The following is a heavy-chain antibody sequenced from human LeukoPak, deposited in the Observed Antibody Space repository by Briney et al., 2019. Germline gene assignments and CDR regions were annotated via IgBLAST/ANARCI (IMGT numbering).Heavy chain of an antibody. CDR1: GYSISSGYY. V-gene: IGHV4-38-2*02. Sequence: PSETLSLTCTVSGYSISSGYYWGWIRQPPGKGLEWIGSTYHSGSTYYNPSLKSRVTISVDTSKNQFSLKLSSVTAADTAVYYCARDVWGSYRSYFDYWGQGTLVTVSS. CDR3: ARDVWGSYRSYFDY. CDR2: TYHSGST. J-gene: IGHJ4*02. D-gene: IGHD3-16*02.